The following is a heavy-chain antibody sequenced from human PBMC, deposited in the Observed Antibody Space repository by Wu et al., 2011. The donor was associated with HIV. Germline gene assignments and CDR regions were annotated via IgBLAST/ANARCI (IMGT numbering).Heavy chain of an antibody. D-gene: IGHD2-21*01. CDR1: GYTFTNYG. CDR2: IGVYNGDT. J-gene: IGHJ4*02. V-gene: IGHV1-18*01. Sequence: QIQLVQSGAEVRKPGASVKVSCKASGYTFTNYGINWLRQAPGQGLEWMGWIGVYNGDTIYVQRLQGRITVTTDTSTNTAYMELRGLRSGDTAVYYCARDFGGDGDSWGQGTLVTVSS. CDR3: ARDFGGDGDS.